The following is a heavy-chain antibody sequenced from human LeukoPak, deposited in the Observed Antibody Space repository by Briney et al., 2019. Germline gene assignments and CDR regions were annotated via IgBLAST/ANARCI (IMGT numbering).Heavy chain of an antibody. Sequence: PSETLSLTCTVSGGSISSSSYYWSWIRQPAGKGLEWIGRIYTSGSTNYNPSLKSRVTISVDTSKNQFSLKLSSVTAADTAVYYCARDSTRHFWSGYYTASYGMDVWGQGTTVTVSS. CDR3: ARDSTRHFWSGYYTASYGMDV. J-gene: IGHJ6*02. CDR2: IYTSGST. CDR1: GGSISSSSYY. D-gene: IGHD3-3*02. V-gene: IGHV4-61*02.